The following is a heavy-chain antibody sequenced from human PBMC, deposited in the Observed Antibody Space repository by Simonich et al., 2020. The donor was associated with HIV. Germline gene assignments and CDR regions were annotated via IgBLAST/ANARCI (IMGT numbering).Heavy chain of an antibody. J-gene: IGHJ4*02. V-gene: IGHV3-43D*04. CDR1: GFTFDDYA. CDR2: SSWDRDNT. CDR3: AKGARGSSWYYFDY. Sequence: EVQLVESGGVVVQPGGSLRLSCAASGFTFDDYAMHWVRQAPGKVLEGVPLSSWDRDNTYYADSVKGRFTISRDNSENALYLQMNSLRAEDTALYYCAKGARGSSWYYFDYWGQGTLVTVSS. D-gene: IGHD6-13*01.